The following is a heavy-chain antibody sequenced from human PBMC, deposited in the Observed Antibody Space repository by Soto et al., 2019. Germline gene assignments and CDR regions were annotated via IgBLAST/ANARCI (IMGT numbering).Heavy chain of an antibody. CDR1: GYTFTGYY. V-gene: IGHV1-2*04. CDR3: ARGHGHRLRFLEWLLGPLGMDV. CDR2: INPNSGGT. Sequence: GASVKVSCKVSGYTFTGYYMHWVRQAPGQGLEWMGWINPNSGGTNYAQKVQGWVTMTRDTSISTAYMELSRLRSDDTAVYYCARGHGHRLRFLEWLLGPLGMDVWGQGTTVTVSS. J-gene: IGHJ6*02. D-gene: IGHD3-3*01.